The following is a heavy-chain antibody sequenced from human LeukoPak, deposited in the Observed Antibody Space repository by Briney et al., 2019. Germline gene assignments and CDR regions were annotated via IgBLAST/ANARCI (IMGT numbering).Heavy chain of an antibody. V-gene: IGHV3-30*02. D-gene: IGHD3-16*01. CDR3: ARVAPPLDDYIRGSFPYYFDY. Sequence: GGSLKLSCEASGFTFSSYGMHWDRQAPGQGLEWVAFIQPDGSNKYHADSVKGRFTISRDNSKNTLYLHMSSLRVEDTAVFYCARVAPPLDDYIRGSFPYYFDYWGQGTPVTVSS. CDR2: IQPDGSNK. CDR1: GFTFSSYG. J-gene: IGHJ4*02.